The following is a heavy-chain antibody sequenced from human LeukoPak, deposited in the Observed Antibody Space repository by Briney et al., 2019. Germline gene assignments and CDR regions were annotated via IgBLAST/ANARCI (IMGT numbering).Heavy chain of an antibody. D-gene: IGHD3-22*01. CDR1: VFTFSDYY. J-gene: IGHJ4*02. Sequence: GGSLRHSCAASVFTFSDYYMSWIRQAPGKGLEWVSYISSSGSTIYYADSVKGRFTISRDNAKNSLYLQMNSLRAEDTAVYYCARALYYYDSSGYYYVPFDYWGQGTLVTVSS. V-gene: IGHV3-11*04. CDR2: ISSSGSTI. CDR3: ARALYYYDSSGYYYVPFDY.